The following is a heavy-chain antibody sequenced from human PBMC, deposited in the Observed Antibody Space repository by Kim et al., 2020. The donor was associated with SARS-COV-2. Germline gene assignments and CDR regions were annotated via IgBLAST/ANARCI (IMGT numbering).Heavy chain of an antibody. CDR2: ISSTSSIV. CDR1: GFTFSSYS. V-gene: IGHV3-48*02. J-gene: IGHJ4*02. Sequence: GGSLRLSCVASGFTFSSYSMNWVRQVPGRGLEWLSYISSTSSIVYYADSVKGRFIISRDNGKNSLYLQMNSLRDEDTAVYYCAKSKNYYFDYWGQGTLVTVSS. D-gene: IGHD1-7*01. CDR3: AKSKNYYFDY.